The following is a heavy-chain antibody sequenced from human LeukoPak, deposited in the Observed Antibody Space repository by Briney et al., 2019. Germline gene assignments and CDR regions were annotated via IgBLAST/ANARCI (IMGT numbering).Heavy chain of an antibody. J-gene: IGHJ4*02. D-gene: IGHD6-6*01. CDR2: IYYSGST. CDR3: ARPRGSIAARLLDY. V-gene: IGHV4-39*01. CDR1: GGYISSRSYY. Sequence: PSETLSLTCTVSGGYISSRSYYCRWIRQPPGKGLEWIGSIYYSGSTYYNPSLKSRVTISVDTSKNQFSLKLSSVTAADTAVYYGARPRGSIAARLLDYWGQGTLVTVSS.